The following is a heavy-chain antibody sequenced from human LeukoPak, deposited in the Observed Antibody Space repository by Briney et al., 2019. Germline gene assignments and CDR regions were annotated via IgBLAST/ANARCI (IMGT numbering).Heavy chain of an antibody. Sequence: PGGSLRLSCVASGFTFSSYWMIWVRQAPGKGLEWVANIKQDGSLKNYVDSVTGRFTVSRDNAKNSLYLQMNSLRGEDTALYYCARDDVTTNGGVIADSRLFDIWGQGTMVTVSS. D-gene: IGHD2-8*02. V-gene: IGHV3-7*01. J-gene: IGHJ3*02. CDR2: IKQDGSLK. CDR1: GFTFSSYW. CDR3: ARDDVTTNGGVIADSRLFDI.